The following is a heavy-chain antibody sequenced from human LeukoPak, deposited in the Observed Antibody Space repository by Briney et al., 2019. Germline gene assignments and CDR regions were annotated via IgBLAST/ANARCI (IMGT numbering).Heavy chain of an antibody. D-gene: IGHD2-15*01. CDR1: GYTFTSYG. V-gene: IGHV1-18*01. Sequence: ASVKVSCKASGYTFTSYGISWVRQAPGQGLEWMGWISAYSGHTYYARNLQGRVTMTTHTSTSTAYMELRSLRSDDTALYYCARVYCSGGSCLDAFDIWGQGTTVIVSS. CDR2: ISAYSGHT. J-gene: IGHJ3*02. CDR3: ARVYCSGGSCLDAFDI.